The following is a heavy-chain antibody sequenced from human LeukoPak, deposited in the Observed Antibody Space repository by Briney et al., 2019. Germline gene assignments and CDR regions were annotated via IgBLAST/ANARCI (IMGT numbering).Heavy chain of an antibody. Sequence: GESLKISCKGSGYSFASFWIGWVRQMPGKGLEWMGVIYPADSDTRYSPSFQGQVTISANKSTSTAYLQWSTLKASDTAIYYCARLSAAAQYTNWFDPWGQGTLVTVSS. J-gene: IGHJ5*02. D-gene: IGHD2-2*01. CDR2: IYPADSDT. CDR1: GYSFASFW. CDR3: ARLSAAAQYTNWFDP. V-gene: IGHV5-51*01.